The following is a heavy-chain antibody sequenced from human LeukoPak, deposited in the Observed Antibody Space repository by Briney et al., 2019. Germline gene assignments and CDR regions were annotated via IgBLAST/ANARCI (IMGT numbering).Heavy chain of an antibody. CDR2: THYSGS. Sequence: SETLSLTCTVSGGSISSHYWSWILQPPGKGLEWIGYTHYSGSNYNPSLKSRVTMSVDTSKNQFSLKLSSLIAADTAVYYCARDSGESGAPVSFNWFDPWGQGTLVSVSS. V-gene: IGHV4-59*11. CDR1: GGSISSHY. D-gene: IGHD3-10*01. J-gene: IGHJ5*02. CDR3: ARDSGESGAPVSFNWFDP.